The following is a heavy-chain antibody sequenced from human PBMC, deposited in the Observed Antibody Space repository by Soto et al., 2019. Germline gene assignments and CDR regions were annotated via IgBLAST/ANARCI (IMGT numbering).Heavy chain of an antibody. J-gene: IGHJ4*02. V-gene: IGHV3-21*04. CDR3: AKHDLGYSSSWFPTHFDY. D-gene: IGHD6-13*01. CDR2: ISSSSSYI. Sequence: GGSLRLSCAASGFTFSSYSMNWVRQAPGKGLEWVSSISSSSSYIYYADSVKGRFTISRDNAKNSLYLQMNSLRAEDTAVYYCAKHDLGYSSSWFPTHFDYWGQGTLVTVSS. CDR1: GFTFSSYS.